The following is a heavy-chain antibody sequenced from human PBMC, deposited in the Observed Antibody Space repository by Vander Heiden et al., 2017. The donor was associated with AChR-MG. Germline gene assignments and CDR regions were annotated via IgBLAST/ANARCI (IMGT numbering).Heavy chain of an antibody. CDR1: GFTFSSQP. CDR3: ARGNIYCSGGSCYRDAFDI. CDR2: ISYDGSNK. Sequence: QVQLVESGGGVVQCRRSLRLFCPASGFTFSSQPMHCVRQAPGKGLEWVAVISYDGSNKYYADSVKGRFTISRDNSKNTLYLQMNSLRAEDTAVYYCARGNIYCSGGSCYRDAFDIWGQGTMVTVSS. J-gene: IGHJ3*02. V-gene: IGHV3-30-3*01. D-gene: IGHD2-15*01.